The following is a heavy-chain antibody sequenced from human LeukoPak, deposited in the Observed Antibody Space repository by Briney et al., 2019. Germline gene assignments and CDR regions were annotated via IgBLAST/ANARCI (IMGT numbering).Heavy chain of an antibody. CDR2: INPSGGST. CDR3: ARDQRQNKIAAAGQPSDY. V-gene: IGHV1-46*01. Sequence: APVKVSCKASGYTFTSYYMHWVRQAPGQGLEWMGIINPSGGSTSYAQKFQGRVTITADKSTSTAYMELSSLRSEDTAVYYCARDQRQNKIAAAGQPSDYWGQGTLVTVSS. J-gene: IGHJ4*02. D-gene: IGHD6-13*01. CDR1: GYTFTSYY.